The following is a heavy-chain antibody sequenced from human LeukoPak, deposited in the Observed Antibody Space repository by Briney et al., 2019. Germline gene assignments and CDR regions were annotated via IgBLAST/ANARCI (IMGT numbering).Heavy chain of an antibody. CDR1: GGSISSASYY. J-gene: IGHJ4*02. CDR3: AWKYYYDTSGYFYVDS. Sequence: PSETLSLTCSVSGGSISSASYYWGWIRQPPGKGLEWIGRIYSSGSTYYNPSLKSRVTISVDTSKNQFSLKLSSVTAADTAVYYCAWKYYYDTSGYFYVDSWGQGTLVTVSS. CDR2: IYSSGST. D-gene: IGHD3-22*01. V-gene: IGHV4-39*07.